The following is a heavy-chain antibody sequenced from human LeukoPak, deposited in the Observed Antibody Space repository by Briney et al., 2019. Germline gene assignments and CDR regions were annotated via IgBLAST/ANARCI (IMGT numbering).Heavy chain of an antibody. D-gene: IGHD2-2*01. V-gene: IGHV1-69*06. CDR1: VGTFSSYA. J-gene: IGHJ5*02. CDR2: IIPIFGTA. CDR3: ARGGRYCGSTSCPYSTFDP. Sequence: GASVKVSCKASVGTFSSYAISWVRQAPGQGLEWMGRIIPIFGTANYAQKFQGRVTITADKSTSTAYMELSSLRSEDTAVYYCARGGRYCGSTSCPYSTFDPWGQGTLVTVSS.